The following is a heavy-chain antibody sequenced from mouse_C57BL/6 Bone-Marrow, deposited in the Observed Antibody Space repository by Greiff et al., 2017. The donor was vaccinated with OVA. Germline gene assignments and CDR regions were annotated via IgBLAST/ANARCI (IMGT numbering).Heavy chain of an antibody. V-gene: IGHV14-4*01. D-gene: IGHD1-1*01. CDR3: TTGSYYYGSSYYARDY. J-gene: IGHJ4*01. CDR1: GFNIKDDY. CDR2: IDPENGDT. Sequence: VQLQQSGAELVRPGASVKLSCTASGFNIKDDYMHWVKQRPEQGLEWIGWIDPENGDTEYASKFQGKATITADTSSNTAYLQLSSLTSEDTAVYYCTTGSYYYGSSYYARDYWGQGTSVTVSS.